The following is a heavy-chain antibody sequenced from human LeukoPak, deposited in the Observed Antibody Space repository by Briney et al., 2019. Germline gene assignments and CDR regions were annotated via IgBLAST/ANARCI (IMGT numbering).Heavy chain of an antibody. Sequence: SETLSLTCTVSGGSISSSSYYWGWIRQPPGKGLEWIGSIYYSGSTYYNPSLKSRVTISVDTSKNQFSLKLSSVTAADTAVYYCARVVLTYYDFWSGPDNWFDPWGQGTLVPVSS. CDR2: IYYSGST. CDR3: ARVVLTYYDFWSGPDNWFDP. J-gene: IGHJ5*02. D-gene: IGHD3-3*01. CDR1: GGSISSSSYY. V-gene: IGHV4-39*01.